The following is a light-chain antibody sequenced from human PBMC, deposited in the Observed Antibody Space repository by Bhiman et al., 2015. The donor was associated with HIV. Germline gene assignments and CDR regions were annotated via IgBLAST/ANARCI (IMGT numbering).Light chain of an antibody. CDR1: KLGDKY. CDR3: QAWDRDTYGYV. Sequence: SYELTQPPSVSVSPGQTATITCSGDKLGDKYVCWYQQKPGQSPVVVIYQDNKRPSGIPERISGSNSGNTATLTISGTQPMDEGDYYCQAWDRDTYGYVFGAATTVTVL. V-gene: IGLV3-1*01. J-gene: IGLJ1*01. CDR2: QDN.